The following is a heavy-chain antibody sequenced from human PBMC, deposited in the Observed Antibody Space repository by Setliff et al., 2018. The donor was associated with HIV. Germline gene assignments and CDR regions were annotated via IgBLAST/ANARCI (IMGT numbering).Heavy chain of an antibody. J-gene: IGHJ4*02. CDR2: IYHGGTT. CDR3: VNPSGAMGDFDS. V-gene: IGHV4-38-2*01. CDR1: GYSISSGYY. D-gene: IGHD3-16*01. Sequence: SETLSLTCAVSGYSISSGYYWAWIRQPPGKGLEWIGSIYHGGTTYYNPSLKSRVTISIDTSKNQFSLQLTSVTAADTAVYYCVNPSGAMGDFDSWGQGTLVTDSS.